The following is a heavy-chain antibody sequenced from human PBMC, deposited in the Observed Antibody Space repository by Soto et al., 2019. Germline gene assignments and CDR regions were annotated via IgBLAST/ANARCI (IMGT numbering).Heavy chain of an antibody. D-gene: IGHD3-9*01. CDR3: AKDSSYYDILTGYYTGYFDY. J-gene: IGHJ4*02. V-gene: IGHV3-23*01. Sequence: EVQLLESGGGLVQPGGSLRLSCAASGFTFSSYAMSWVRQAPGKGLEWVSAISGSGGNTYYADSVKGRFTISRDNSKNTLYLQMNSLRAEDTAVYYCAKDSSYYDILTGYYTGYFDYWGQGTLVTVSS. CDR2: ISGSGGNT. CDR1: GFTFSSYA.